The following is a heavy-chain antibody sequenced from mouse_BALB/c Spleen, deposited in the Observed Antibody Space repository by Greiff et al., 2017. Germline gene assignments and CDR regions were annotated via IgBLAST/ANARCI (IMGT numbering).Heavy chain of an antibody. CDR3: TKYYGSRGFAY. Sequence: VQLQQSGTVLARPGASVKMSCKASGYTFTSYWMHWVKQRPGQGLEWIGAIYPGNSDTSYNQKFKGKAKLTAVTSTSTAYMELSSLTNEDSAVYYCTKYYGSRGFAYWGQGTLVTVSA. V-gene: IGHV1-5*01. J-gene: IGHJ3*01. D-gene: IGHD1-1*01. CDR2: IYPGNSDT. CDR1: GYTFTSYW.